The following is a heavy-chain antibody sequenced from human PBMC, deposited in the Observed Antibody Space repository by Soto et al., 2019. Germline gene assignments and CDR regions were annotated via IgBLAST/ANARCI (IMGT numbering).Heavy chain of an antibody. J-gene: IGHJ4*02. Sequence: SETLSLTCTVSGGSISSGDYYWSWIRQPPGKGLEWIGYIYYSGSTYYNPSLKSRVTISVDTSKNQFSLKLSSVTAADTAVYYCAKSPRPGFGFDYWGQGTLVTVSS. CDR1: GGSISSGDYY. CDR3: AKSPRPGFGFDY. CDR2: IYYSGST. D-gene: IGHD3-10*01. V-gene: IGHV4-30-4*01.